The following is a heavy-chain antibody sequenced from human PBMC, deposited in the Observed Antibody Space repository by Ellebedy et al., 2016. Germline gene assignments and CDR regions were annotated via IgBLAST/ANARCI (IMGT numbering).Heavy chain of an antibody. CDR3: ARGPLSLPGTI. V-gene: IGHV4-61*01. D-gene: IGHD3-3*02. J-gene: IGHJ3*02. CDR2: MYNSRST. Sequence: SETLSLTXTLSGGSVSSGSYYWSWIRQPPGKGLEWIGYMYNSRSTKYNPSLQSRVTISGATSKNQFSLKLSSVTAADTAVYYCARGPLSLPGTIWGQGTTVTVSS. CDR1: GGSVSSGSYY.